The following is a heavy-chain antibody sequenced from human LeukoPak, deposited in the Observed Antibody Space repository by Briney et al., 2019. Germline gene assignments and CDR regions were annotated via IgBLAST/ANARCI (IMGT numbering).Heavy chain of an antibody. V-gene: IGHV1-2*02. Sequence: ASVKVSCKASGYTFTGYYMHWVRQAPGQGREWMGWINPNSGGTNYAQKFQGRVTMTRDTSISTAYMELSRLRSDDTAVYYCARDPSMVTLYYYYYMDVWGKGTTVTVSS. CDR3: ARDPSMVTLYYYYYMDV. CDR2: INPNSGGT. CDR1: GYTFTGYY. D-gene: IGHD5-18*01. J-gene: IGHJ6*03.